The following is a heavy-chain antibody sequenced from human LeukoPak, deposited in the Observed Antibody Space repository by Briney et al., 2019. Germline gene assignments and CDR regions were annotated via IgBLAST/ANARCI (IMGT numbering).Heavy chain of an antibody. CDR2: ISAYNGNT. D-gene: IGHD1-26*01. J-gene: IGHJ3*02. Sequence: ASVKVSCKASGYTFTDYYMHWVRQAPGQGLEWMGWISAYNGNTNYAQKLQGRVTMTTDTSTSTAYMELRSLRSDDTAVYYCARSSHYDAFDIWGQGTMVTVSS. CDR3: ARSSHYDAFDI. CDR1: GYTFTDYY. V-gene: IGHV1-18*04.